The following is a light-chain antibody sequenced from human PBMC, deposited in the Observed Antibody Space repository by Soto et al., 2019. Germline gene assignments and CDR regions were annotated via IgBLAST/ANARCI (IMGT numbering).Light chain of an antibody. J-gene: IGLJ1*01. V-gene: IGLV2-14*01. CDR1: SSDVGGYNY. CDR3: SSYTSSSTLLYR. Sequence: QSALTQPASVSGSPGQSITISCTGTSSDVGGYNYVSWYQQHPGKAPKLMIYDVSNRPSGVSNRFSGSKSGNTASLTISGLQAEDEADYYCSSYTSSSTLLYRFGTGTKFTAL. CDR2: DVS.